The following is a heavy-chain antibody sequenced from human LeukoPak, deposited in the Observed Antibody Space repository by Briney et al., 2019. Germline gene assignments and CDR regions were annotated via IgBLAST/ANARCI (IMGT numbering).Heavy chain of an antibody. D-gene: IGHD2-21*02. J-gene: IGHJ4*02. CDR3: AGDRDSRSANYYFDY. CDR2: ISGSGGST. Sequence: GGSLRLSCAASGFTFSSYAMSWVRQAPGKGLERVSAISGSGGSTYYADFVKGRFTISRDNSKNTLYLQMNSLRAEDTAVYYCAGDRDSRSANYYFDYWGQGTLVTVSS. CDR1: GFTFSSYA. V-gene: IGHV3-23*01.